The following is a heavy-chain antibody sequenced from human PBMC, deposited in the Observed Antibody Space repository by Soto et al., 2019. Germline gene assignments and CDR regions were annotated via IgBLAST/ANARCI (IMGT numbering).Heavy chain of an antibody. CDR3: ARAGRDYGSGRGYFDY. CDR2: ISYDGSNK. Sequence: VQLVESGGGVVQPGRSMRLSCAASGFTFSSYAMHWVRQAPGKGLEWVAVISYDGSNKYYADSVKGRFTISRDNYKNTLYLQMNSLRAEDTAVYYCARAGRDYGSGRGYFDYWGQGTLVTVSS. CDR1: GFTFSSYA. V-gene: IGHV3-30-3*01. J-gene: IGHJ4*02. D-gene: IGHD3-10*01.